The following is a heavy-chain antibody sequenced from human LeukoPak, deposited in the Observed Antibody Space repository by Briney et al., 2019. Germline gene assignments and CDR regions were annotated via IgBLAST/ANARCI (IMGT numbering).Heavy chain of an antibody. V-gene: IGHV1-18*01. CDR1: GYTFTSYG. J-gene: IGHJ4*02. D-gene: IGHD3-22*01. Sequence: ASVKVSCTASGYTFTSYGISWVRKAPGQGLEWMGWISAYNGNTNYAQKLQGRVTMTTDTSTSTAYMELRSLRSDDTAVYYCARDTYDSSGYYFDYWGQGTLVTVSS. CDR3: ARDTYDSSGYYFDY. CDR2: ISAYNGNT.